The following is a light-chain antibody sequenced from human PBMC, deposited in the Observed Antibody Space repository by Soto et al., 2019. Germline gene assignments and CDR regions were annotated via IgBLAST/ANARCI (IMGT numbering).Light chain of an antibody. CDR3: QQYETFSGT. J-gene: IGKJ1*01. CDR1: QGIHNW. V-gene: IGKV1D-16*01. CDR2: AAS. Sequence: DIQMTQSPSSVSASVGDRVTITCRASQGIHNWLAWYQQKPQKAPKLLIYAASSLQSGVPSRFSGSGSATKFTLTIASLQPDDFATYYCQQYETFSGTFGPGTKVDIK.